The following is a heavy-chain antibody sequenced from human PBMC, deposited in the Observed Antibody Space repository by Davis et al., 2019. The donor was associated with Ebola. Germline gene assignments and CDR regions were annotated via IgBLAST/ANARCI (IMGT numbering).Heavy chain of an antibody. CDR3: VKDWGGGYSGYDGYFDY. V-gene: IGHV3-9*01. J-gene: IGHJ4*02. Sequence: GGSLRLSCAASGLTFDDYAMHWVRQAPGKGLEWVSGISWSSGHLGYADSVKGRFTISRDNAKNSLYLQMNSLTPEDTALYYCVKDWGGGYSGYDGYFDYWGQGTLVTVSS. D-gene: IGHD5-12*01. CDR2: ISWSSGHL. CDR1: GLTFDDYA.